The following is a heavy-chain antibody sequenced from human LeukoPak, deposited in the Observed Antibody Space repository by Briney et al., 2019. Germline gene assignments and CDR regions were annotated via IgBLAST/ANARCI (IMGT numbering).Heavy chain of an antibody. CDR3: ARGGGSNGYYYYYMDV. CDR1: GGSFSGYY. V-gene: IGHV4-34*01. D-gene: IGHD1-26*01. J-gene: IGHJ6*03. Sequence: SETLSLTCAVYGGSFSGYYWSWIRQPPGKGLEWIGEINHSGSTNYNPSLKSRVTISVDTSKNQFSLKLSSVTAADTAVYYCARGGGSNGYYYYYMDVWGKGTTVTVSS. CDR2: INHSGST.